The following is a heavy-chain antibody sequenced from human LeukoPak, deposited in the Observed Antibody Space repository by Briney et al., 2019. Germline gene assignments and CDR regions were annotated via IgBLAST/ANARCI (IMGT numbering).Heavy chain of an antibody. D-gene: IGHD3-3*01. CDR1: GFTFSDYY. CDR3: ARDGPPFYDYWSGPRFFDC. CDR2: ISSSGSTI. J-gene: IGHJ4*02. Sequence: PGGSLRLSCAASGFTFSDYYMSWIRQAPGKGLEWVSYISSSGSTIYYADSVKGRFTISRDNAKNSLYLQMNSLRAEDTAVYYCARDGPPFYDYWSGPRFFDCWGQGALVSVSS. V-gene: IGHV3-11*01.